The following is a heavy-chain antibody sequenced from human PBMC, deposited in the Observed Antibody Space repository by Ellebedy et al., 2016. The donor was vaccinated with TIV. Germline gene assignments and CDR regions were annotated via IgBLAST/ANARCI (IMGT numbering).Heavy chain of an antibody. Sequence: PGGSLRLSCAASGFTFSDYWMSRVRQAPGKGLQWVANINRDGSAKHYLESLKGRFTISRDNAKNSLNLQLNSLRVEDGAVYYCGRLGTYVADRGLDSWGQGTLVTVSS. J-gene: IGHJ5*01. CDR3: GRLGTYVADRGLDS. D-gene: IGHD6-6*01. V-gene: IGHV3-7*03. CDR1: GFTFSDYW. CDR2: INRDGSAK.